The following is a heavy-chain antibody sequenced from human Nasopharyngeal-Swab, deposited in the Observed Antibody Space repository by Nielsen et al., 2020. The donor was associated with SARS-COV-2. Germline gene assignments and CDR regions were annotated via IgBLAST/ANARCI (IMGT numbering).Heavy chain of an antibody. CDR2: ISWNSGSI. D-gene: IGHD5-12*01. V-gene: IGHV3-9*01. J-gene: IGHJ6*02. Sequence: LKIYCAASGCTVDDYAMHWVRQAPGKGLEWVSGISWNSGSIGYADSVKGRFTISRDNAKNSLYLQMNSLRAEDTALYYCATLGGYCGYDSEYGMDVWGQGTTVTVSS. CDR1: GCTVDDYA. CDR3: ATLGGYCGYDSEYGMDV.